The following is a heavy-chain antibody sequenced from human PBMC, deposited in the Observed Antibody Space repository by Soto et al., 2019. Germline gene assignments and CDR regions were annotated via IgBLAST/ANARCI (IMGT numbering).Heavy chain of an antibody. CDR1: GYTLNGYY. D-gene: IGHD1-26*01. Sequence: SCKASGYTLNGYYMHWIRQAPGKGLEWVATVSDSGETSLSADSVKGRFTISRDNSRKTLYLQMNSLRHEDTATYYCAKEMPLGGILGAEPLDYWGQGTLVTVSS. J-gene: IGHJ4*02. CDR3: AKEMPLGGILGAEPLDY. V-gene: IGHV3-23*01. CDR2: VSDSGETS.